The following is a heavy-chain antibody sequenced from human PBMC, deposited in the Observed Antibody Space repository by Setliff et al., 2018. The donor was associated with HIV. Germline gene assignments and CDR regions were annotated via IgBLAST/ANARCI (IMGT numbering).Heavy chain of an antibody. Sequence: ASVKVSCKASGGTFSSYAISWVRQAPGQGLEWMGGIIPIFGTANYAQKFQGRVTITTDESTSTAYMELSSLRSEDTAVYYCAKKTAAYTSGSWLHYWGQGTLVTVSS. CDR2: IIPIFGTA. D-gene: IGHD3-10*01. CDR3: AKKTAAYTSGSWLHY. V-gene: IGHV1-69*05. CDR1: GGTFSSYA. J-gene: IGHJ4*02.